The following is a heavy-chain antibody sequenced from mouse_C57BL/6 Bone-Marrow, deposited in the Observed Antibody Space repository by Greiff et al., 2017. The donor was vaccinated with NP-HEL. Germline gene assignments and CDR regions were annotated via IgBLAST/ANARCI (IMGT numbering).Heavy chain of an antibody. CDR2: IYPGDGDT. CDR3: ARSGRSSRAWFAY. J-gene: IGHJ3*01. V-gene: IGHV1-82*01. CDR1: GYAFSSSW. Sequence: QVQLQQSGPELVKPGASVKISCKASGYAFSSSWMNWVKQRPGKGLEWIGRIYPGDGDTNYNGKFKGKATLTADKSSSTAYMQLSSLTSEDSAVYFCARSGRSSRAWFAYWGQGTLVTVSA. D-gene: IGHD3-2*02.